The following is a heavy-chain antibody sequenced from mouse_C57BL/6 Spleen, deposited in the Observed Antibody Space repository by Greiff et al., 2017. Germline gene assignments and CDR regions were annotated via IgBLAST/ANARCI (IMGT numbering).Heavy chain of an antibody. V-gene: IGHV3-6*01. Sequence: EVKLMESGPGLVKPSQSLSLTCSVTGYSITSGYYWNWIRQFPGNKLEWMGYISYDGSNNYNPSLKNRISITRDTSKNQFFLKLNSVTTEDTATYYGARDGYGFAYWGQGTLVTVSA. CDR3: ARDGYGFAY. J-gene: IGHJ3*01. D-gene: IGHD2-2*01. CDR1: GYSITSGYY. CDR2: ISYDGSN.